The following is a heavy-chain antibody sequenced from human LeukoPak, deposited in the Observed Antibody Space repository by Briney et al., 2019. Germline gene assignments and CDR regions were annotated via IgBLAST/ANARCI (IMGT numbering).Heavy chain of an antibody. J-gene: IGHJ3*02. D-gene: IGHD3-22*01. CDR2: IYTSGST. Sequence: PSETLSLTCTVSGGSISSYYWSWIRQPAGKGLEWIGRIYTSGSTNYNPSLKSRVTMSVDTSKNQFSLKLSSVTAADTAVYYCAADNYYDSSGAVCDAFDIWGQGTMVTVSS. V-gene: IGHV4-4*07. CDR1: GGSISSYY. CDR3: AADNYYDSSGAVCDAFDI.